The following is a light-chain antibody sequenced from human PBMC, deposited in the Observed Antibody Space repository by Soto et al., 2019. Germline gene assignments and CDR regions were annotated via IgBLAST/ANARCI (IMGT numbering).Light chain of an antibody. V-gene: IGKV3-20*01. CDR1: QSVSSNY. Sequence: IVLTQSPGTLSLSPRERATLSCRASQSVSSNYLAWYQHRPGQAPRLLIYGASNRAPGIPDRFSGSGSGTDSTLTISRLEPEDFAVYYCQQYAASPRTFGQGTQVEV. CDR2: GAS. J-gene: IGKJ1*01. CDR3: QQYAASPRT.